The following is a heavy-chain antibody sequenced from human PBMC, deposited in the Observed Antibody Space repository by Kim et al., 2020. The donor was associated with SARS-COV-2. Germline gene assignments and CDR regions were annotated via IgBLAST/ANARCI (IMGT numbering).Heavy chain of an antibody. CDR3: ARDTRHYYGMDF. CDR1: GFTFSSYG. V-gene: IGHV3-33*01. J-gene: IGHJ6*02. Sequence: GGSLRLSCAASGFTFSSYGMHWVRQAPGKGLEWVGVIWYDGSNKYYADSVKGRFTISRDNSKNTLYLQMTSLRAEDTAGYYCARDTRHYYGMDFWGQGTT. CDR2: IWYDGSNK.